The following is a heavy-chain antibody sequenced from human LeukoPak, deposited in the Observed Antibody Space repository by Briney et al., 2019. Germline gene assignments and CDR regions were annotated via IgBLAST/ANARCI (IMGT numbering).Heavy chain of an antibody. V-gene: IGHV1-8*01. CDR3: ARVGLGIGWYADL. D-gene: IGHD7-27*01. J-gene: IGHJ2*01. Sequence: ASVKVSCKASGYTFTSYDINWVRQATGQGLEWMGWMNPNSGNTGYAQKFQGRVTMTTYTPTTTAYMELRSLRFDDTAVYYCARVGLGIGWYADLWGRGTLVTVLS. CDR1: GYTFTSYD. CDR2: MNPNSGNT.